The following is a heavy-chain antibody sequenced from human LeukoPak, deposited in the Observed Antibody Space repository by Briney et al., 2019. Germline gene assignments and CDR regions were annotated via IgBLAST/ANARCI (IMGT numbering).Heavy chain of an antibody. CDR1: GGSIRSSSYY. D-gene: IGHD3-10*01. CDR2: IYYSGST. J-gene: IGHJ1*01. Sequence: SETLSLTCTVSGGSIRSSSYYWGWIRQPPGKGLEWIGSIYYSGSTYYNPSLKSRVTISVDTSKNQFSLILISVTAADTAVYYCARDGTYYYGSGSYSILEYFQHWGQGTLVTVSS. V-gene: IGHV4-39*07. CDR3: ARDGTYYYGSGSYSILEYFQH.